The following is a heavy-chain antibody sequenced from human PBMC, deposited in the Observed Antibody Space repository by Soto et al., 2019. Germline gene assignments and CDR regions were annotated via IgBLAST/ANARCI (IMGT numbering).Heavy chain of an antibody. V-gene: IGHV1-18*01. CDR3: ARGNTMVRGVILYYFDY. Sequence: QVQLVQSGAEVKKPGASVKVSCKASGYTFTSYGISWVRQAPGQGLEWMGWISAYNGNTNYAQKRQGRCTLTSXTSTSTAYMELRSLRSDDTAVYYCARGNTMVRGVILYYFDYWGQGTLVTVSS. CDR1: GYTFTSYG. J-gene: IGHJ4*02. CDR2: ISAYNGNT. D-gene: IGHD3-10*01.